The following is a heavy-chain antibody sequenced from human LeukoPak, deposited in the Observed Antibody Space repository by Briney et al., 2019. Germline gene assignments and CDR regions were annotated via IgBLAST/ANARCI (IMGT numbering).Heavy chain of an antibody. V-gene: IGHV3-74*01. D-gene: IGHD3-9*01. J-gene: IGHJ4*02. Sequence: GGSLRLSCAASGFTFSSYWMHWVRQAPGKGLVWVSRINSAESSTNYADSVKGRFTISRDNAKNSLYLQMNSLRAEDTAVYYCARTYYDILTAYNPYFDYWGQGTLVTVSS. CDR1: GFTFSSYW. CDR3: ARTYYDILTAYNPYFDY. CDR2: INSAESST.